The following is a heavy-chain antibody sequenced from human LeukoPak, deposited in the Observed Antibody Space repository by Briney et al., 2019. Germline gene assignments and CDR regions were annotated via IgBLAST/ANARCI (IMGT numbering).Heavy chain of an antibody. CDR2: ISNDGSNK. CDR1: GFTFSSYA. CDR3: VRGPRVGAAGFVNYHYMDV. Sequence: PGGSLRLSCAVSGFTFSSYAMEWVRQAPGKGLEWVAVISNDGSNKHYVDSVKGRFTISRDNPKNTLSLQMNSLRTEDKAMYYCVRGPRVGAAGFVNYHYMDVWGKGTTVTVSS. V-gene: IGHV3-30*04. J-gene: IGHJ6*03. D-gene: IGHD1-26*01.